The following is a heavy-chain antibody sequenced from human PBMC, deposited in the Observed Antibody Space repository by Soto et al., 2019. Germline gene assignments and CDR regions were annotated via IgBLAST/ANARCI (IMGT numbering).Heavy chain of an antibody. J-gene: IGHJ5*02. CDR3: AQATITIIRGIIMKGSVWFDP. D-gene: IGHD3-10*01. V-gene: IGHV2-5*01. Sequence: QITLKESGPTLVKPTQTLTLTCTFSGFSLKTSGVGVGWFRQPPGQALEWLALIYWNDDQDYSASLKSRLTVTKDTSKNQVILTLTSVDPVDTATYFCAQATITIIRGIIMKGSVWFDPWGQGTLVTVSS. CDR2: IYWNDDQ. CDR1: GFSLKTSGVG.